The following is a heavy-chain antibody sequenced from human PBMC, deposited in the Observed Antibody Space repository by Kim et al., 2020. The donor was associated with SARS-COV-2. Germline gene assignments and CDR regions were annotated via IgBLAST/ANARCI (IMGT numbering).Heavy chain of an antibody. Sequence: DAVKGRFTISRDNARNTLYLQMNSLRGDDTAVYYCARDPRGGIYFYDGMGVWGQGTTVTVSS. D-gene: IGHD1-26*01. J-gene: IGHJ6*02. V-gene: IGHV3-74*01. CDR3: ARDPRGGIYFYDGMGV.